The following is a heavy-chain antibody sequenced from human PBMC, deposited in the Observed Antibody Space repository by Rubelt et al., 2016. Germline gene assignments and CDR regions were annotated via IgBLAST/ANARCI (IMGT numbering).Heavy chain of an antibody. Sequence: QVQLQQWGAGLLKPSETLSLTCAVYGGSFSGYYWSWIRQPPGKGLEWIGEINHSGSTNYNPSLKSRVTISVEPSKNQFSLKLGSVTAADTAVYYCARTLPRIVGATFAFDIWGQGTMVTVSS. J-gene: IGHJ3*02. D-gene: IGHD1-26*01. CDR1: GGSFSGYY. V-gene: IGHV4-34*01. CDR3: ARTLPRIVGATFAFDI. CDR2: INHSGST.